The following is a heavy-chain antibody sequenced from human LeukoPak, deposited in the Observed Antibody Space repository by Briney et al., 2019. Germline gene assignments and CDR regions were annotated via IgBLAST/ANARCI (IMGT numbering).Heavy chain of an antibody. V-gene: IGHV4-39*01. CDR2: IYYSGST. Sequence: PSETLSLTCTVSGGSISSSSYYWGWIRQPPGKGLEWIGSIYYSGSTYYNPSLKSRVTISVDTSKNQFSLKLSSVTAADTAVYYCARRESSSWYVYWGQGTLVTVSS. CDR1: GGSISSSSYY. CDR3: ARRESSSWYVY. J-gene: IGHJ4*02. D-gene: IGHD6-13*01.